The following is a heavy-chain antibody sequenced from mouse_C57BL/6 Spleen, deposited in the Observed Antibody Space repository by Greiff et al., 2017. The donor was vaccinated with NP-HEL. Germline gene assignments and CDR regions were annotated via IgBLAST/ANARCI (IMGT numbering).Heavy chain of an antibody. CDR2: INPGSGGT. J-gene: IGHJ4*01. CDR1: GYAFTNYL. CDR3: ARDVGAMDD. Sequence: QVQLQQSGAELVRPGTSVKVSCKASGYAFTNYLIEWVKQRPGQGLEWIGVINPGSGGTNYNEKFKGKATLTADKSSSTAYMQLSSLTSEDSAVYFCARDVGAMDDWGQGTSVTVSS. V-gene: IGHV1-54*01.